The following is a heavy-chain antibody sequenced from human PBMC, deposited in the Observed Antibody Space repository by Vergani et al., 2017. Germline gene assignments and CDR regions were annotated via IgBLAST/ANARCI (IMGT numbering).Heavy chain of an antibody. V-gene: IGHV4-61*02. CDR1: GGSISSGSYY. CDR2: IYTSGST. J-gene: IGHJ4*02. Sequence: QVQLQESGPGLVKPSQTLSLTCTVSGGSISSGSYYWSWIRQPAGKGLEWIGRIYTSGSTNYNPSLKSRVTISVDTSKNQFSLKLSSVTAADTAVYYCARDAQGSIWPYWGQGTLVTVSS. D-gene: IGHD6-13*01. CDR3: ARDAQGSIWPY.